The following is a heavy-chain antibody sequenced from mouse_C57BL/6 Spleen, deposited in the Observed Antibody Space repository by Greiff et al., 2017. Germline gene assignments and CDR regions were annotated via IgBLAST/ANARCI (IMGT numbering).Heavy chain of an antibody. Sequence: QVQLQQSGPELVKPGASVKISCKASGYAFSSSWMNWVKQRPGKGLEWIGRIYPGDGDTNYNGKFKGKATLTADKSSSTAYMQLSSLTSEDSAVYFCAREKQGYWYFEVRGTGTTVTVSS. CDR2: IYPGDGDT. CDR1: GYAFSSSW. J-gene: IGHJ1*03. V-gene: IGHV1-82*01. CDR3: AREKQGYWYFEV.